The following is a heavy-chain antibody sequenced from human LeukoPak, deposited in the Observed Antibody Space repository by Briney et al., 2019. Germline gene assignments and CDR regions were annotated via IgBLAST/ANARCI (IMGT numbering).Heavy chain of an antibody. CDR1: GGSISSYY. CDR2: IYYSGST. Sequence: PSETLSLTCTVSGGSISSYYWSWIRQPPGKGLEWIGYIYYSGSTNYNPSLKSRVTISVDTSKNQFSLKLSSVTAADTAVYYCARVGVGSSWRYYYYYYMDVWGKGTTVTVSS. V-gene: IGHV4-59*01. CDR3: ARVGVGSSWRYYYYYYMDV. J-gene: IGHJ6*03. D-gene: IGHD6-13*01.